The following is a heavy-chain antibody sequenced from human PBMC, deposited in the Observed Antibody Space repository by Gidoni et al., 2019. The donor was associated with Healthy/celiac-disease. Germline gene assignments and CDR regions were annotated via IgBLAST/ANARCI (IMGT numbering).Heavy chain of an antibody. CDR3: AKDFYCATRSGQGVVDY. Sequence: AASGFTISSDAMSWVRQAPGKGLEWVSAISGSGGSTYDADSVKCRFTISGDNSKTTLSLQMNSLRAEDTAVYYCAKDFYCATRSGQGVVDYWGQGTLVTVSS. J-gene: IGHJ4*02. V-gene: IGHV3-23*01. CDR2: ISGSGGST. CDR1: GFTISSDA. D-gene: IGHD1-26*01.